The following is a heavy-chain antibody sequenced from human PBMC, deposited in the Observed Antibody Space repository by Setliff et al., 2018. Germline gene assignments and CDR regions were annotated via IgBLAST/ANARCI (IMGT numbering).Heavy chain of an antibody. CDR2: IIPIFGTA. V-gene: IGHV1-69*13. J-gene: IGHJ6*02. CDR3: AREDGTYYNFWSGYSTTPYYGMDV. Sequence: GASVKVSCKASGGTFSSYAISWVRQAPGQGLEWMGGIIPIFGTANYAQKFQGRVTITADESTSTAYMELSSLRSEDTAVYHCAREDGTYYNFWSGYSTTPYYGMDVWGQGPTVTVSS. D-gene: IGHD3-3*01. CDR1: GGTFSSYA.